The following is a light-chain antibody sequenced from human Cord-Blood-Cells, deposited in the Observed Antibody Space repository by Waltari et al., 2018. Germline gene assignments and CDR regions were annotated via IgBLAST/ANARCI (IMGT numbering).Light chain of an antibody. CDR1: SSDVGGYNY. CDR3: SSYTSSSTYV. CDR2: EVR. J-gene: IGLJ1*01. Sequence: QPALTQPASVSGSPGQSITISCTGTSSDVGGYNYVSWYQQHPGKAPKLMIYEVRNRPSGVSNRFSGSKSGNTASLTISGLQAEDEADYYCSSYTSSSTYVFGTGTKVTVL. V-gene: IGLV2-14*01.